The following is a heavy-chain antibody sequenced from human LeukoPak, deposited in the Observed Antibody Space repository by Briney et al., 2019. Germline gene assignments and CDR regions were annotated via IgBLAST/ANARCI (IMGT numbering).Heavy chain of an antibody. D-gene: IGHD2-2*01. CDR2: INHSGST. Sequence: SETLSLTCAVYGGSFSGYYWSWIRQPPGKGLEWIGEINHSGSTNYNPSLKSRVTISVDTSKNQFSLKLSSVTAADTAVYYCARGRYQQTWWGQGTLVTVSS. CDR1: GGSFSGYY. J-gene: IGHJ4*02. V-gene: IGHV4-34*01. CDR3: ARGRYQQTW.